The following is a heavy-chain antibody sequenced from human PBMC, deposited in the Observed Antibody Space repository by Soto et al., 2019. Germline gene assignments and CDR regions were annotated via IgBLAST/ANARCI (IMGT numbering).Heavy chain of an antibody. Sequence: SETLSLTCTVSGDSIGCVGYWSWIRQFPGRGLEWIGCISSSGSTYYTPALNNRISLSLDTSQNQFSLKLLSVTAADTAIYYCARSGVTGIVIPSHWFDPWGQGTLVTVSS. J-gene: IGHJ5*02. D-gene: IGHD2-21*02. V-gene: IGHV4-31*03. CDR2: ISSSGST. CDR1: GDSIGCVGY. CDR3: ARSGVTGIVIPSHWFDP.